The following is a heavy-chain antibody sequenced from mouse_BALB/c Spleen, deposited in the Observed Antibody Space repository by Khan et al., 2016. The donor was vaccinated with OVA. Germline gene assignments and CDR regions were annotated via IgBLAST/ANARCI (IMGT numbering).Heavy chain of an antibody. CDR1: GYTFTDYN. V-gene: IGHV1-77*01. J-gene: IGHJ3*01. Sequence: VQLQQSGAELARPGASVKLSCKASGYTFTDYNINWVKQRTGQGLEWIGEIYPGSNTTYYNEKFKGKATLTADKSSSTAYMQLSSLTSEDSAVYFCAREWGSGFPYWGQGTLVTVSA. CDR2: IYPGSNTT. CDR3: AREWGSGFPY. D-gene: IGHD3-1*01.